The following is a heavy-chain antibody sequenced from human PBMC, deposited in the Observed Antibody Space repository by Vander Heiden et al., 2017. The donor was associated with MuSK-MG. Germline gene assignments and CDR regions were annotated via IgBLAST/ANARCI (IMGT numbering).Heavy chain of an antibody. J-gene: IGHJ6*03. Sequence: EVQLLESGGGLVQPGGSLRLSCAAPGFTFSSYAMSWVRQAPGKGLEWVSAISGSGGSTYYADSVKGRFTISRDNSKNTLYLQMNSLRAEDTAVYYCAKVVPAAMHYYYYMDVWGKGTTVTVSS. CDR3: AKVVPAAMHYYYYMDV. CDR2: ISGSGGST. CDR1: GFTFSSYA. V-gene: IGHV3-23*01. D-gene: IGHD2-2*01.